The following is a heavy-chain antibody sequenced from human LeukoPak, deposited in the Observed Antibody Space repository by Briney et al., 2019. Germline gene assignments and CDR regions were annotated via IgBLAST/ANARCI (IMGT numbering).Heavy chain of an antibody. Sequence: PGGSLRLSCAASGFTFSDYYINWIRQAPGKGLEWISYISSSGSYTNYADSVKGRFTISRDDAKNSLYLQMNSLRAEDTAVYYCARAPFHFDSSNYPYFESWGQGTLVTVSS. J-gene: IGHJ4*02. V-gene: IGHV3-11*05. CDR3: ARAPFHFDSSNYPYFES. CDR1: GFTFSDYY. CDR2: ISSSGSYT. D-gene: IGHD3-22*01.